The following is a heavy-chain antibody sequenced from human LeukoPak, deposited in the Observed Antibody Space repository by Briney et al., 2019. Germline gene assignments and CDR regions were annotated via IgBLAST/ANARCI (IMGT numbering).Heavy chain of an antibody. V-gene: IGHV3-23*01. J-gene: IGHJ4*02. CDR3: ARDIAYDSSGYYSPHFDY. Sequence: GGSLRLSCATSGFTLSSYAMSWVRQAPGRGLEWVSGVTGSGGSTYYADSVKGRFTISRDNSKNTLYLQMNSLRAEDTAVYYCARDIAYDSSGYYSPHFDYWGQGTLVTVSS. CDR1: GFTLSSYA. CDR2: VTGSGGST. D-gene: IGHD3-22*01.